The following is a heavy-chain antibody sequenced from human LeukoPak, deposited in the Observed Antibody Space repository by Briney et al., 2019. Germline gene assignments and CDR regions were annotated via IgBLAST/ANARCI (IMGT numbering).Heavy chain of an antibody. V-gene: IGHV4-30-2*01. Sequence: SETLSLTCAVSGGSISSNTYSWSWTRQPPGKGLEWIGYIYQSGNTYYNPSLKSRVTISIGRSKNQFSLNLSSVTAADTAVYYCARVGNWFGPWGQGTLVTVSS. CDR2: IYQSGNT. CDR1: GGSISSNTYS. D-gene: IGHD1-26*01. CDR3: ARVGNWFGP. J-gene: IGHJ5*01.